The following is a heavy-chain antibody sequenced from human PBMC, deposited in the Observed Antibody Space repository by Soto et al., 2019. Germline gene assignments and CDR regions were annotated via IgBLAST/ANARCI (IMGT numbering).Heavy chain of an antibody. D-gene: IGHD5-12*01. CDR3: ARDSKWLIIKGNWFDS. CDR2: ITGSNGAT. V-gene: IGHV1-18*04. J-gene: IGHJ5*01. CDR1: GYNFIDYG. Sequence: QVHLVQSGAEVKRPGASVKVSCKFSGYNFIDYGMTWVRQAPGQGLEWMGWITGSNGATNYAQKYPGRVTLTSDTSTNTVSMELRSLRKDDTAVYYCARDSKWLIIKGNWFDSWGQGTLVTVSS.